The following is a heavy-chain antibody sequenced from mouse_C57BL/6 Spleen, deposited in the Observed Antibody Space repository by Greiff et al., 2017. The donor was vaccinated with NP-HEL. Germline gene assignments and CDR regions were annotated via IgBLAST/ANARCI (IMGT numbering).Heavy chain of an antibody. CDR3: AAELRLRDAMDY. V-gene: IGHV1-22*01. Sequence: EVQLQQSGPELVKPGASVKMSCKASGYTFTDYNMHWVKQSHGKSLEWIGYINPNNGGTSYNQKFKGKATLTVNKSSSTAYMELRSLTSEDSAVYYCAAELRLRDAMDYWGQGTSVTVSS. J-gene: IGHJ4*01. CDR1: GYTFTDYN. D-gene: IGHD3-2*02. CDR2: INPNNGGT.